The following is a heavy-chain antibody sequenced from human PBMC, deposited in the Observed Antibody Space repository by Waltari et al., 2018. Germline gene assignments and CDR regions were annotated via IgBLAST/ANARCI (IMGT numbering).Heavy chain of an antibody. J-gene: IGHJ4*02. Sequence: QVQLVQSGAEVKKPGSSVKVSCKASGGTFSSYAISWVRQAPGPVLEWMGRISPTCGTDSYAKKFQVEVTMTADESTSAAYSGLRSLRSEDRAVYYCARGLRGSGMCLYWGQGTLVTVSS. CDR2: ISPTCGTD. CDR3: ARGLRGSGMCLY. CDR1: GGTFSSYA. D-gene: IGHD3-10*01. V-gene: IGHV1-69*15.